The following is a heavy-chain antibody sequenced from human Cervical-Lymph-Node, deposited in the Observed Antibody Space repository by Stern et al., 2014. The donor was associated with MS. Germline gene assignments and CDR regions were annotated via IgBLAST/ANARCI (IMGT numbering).Heavy chain of an antibody. J-gene: IGHJ6*02. CDR3: AVRYCSGGRCYSVPDV. Sequence: VQLVESGSEVKKPGASVKVSCKASEYTHNNYLIHWVRQAPGQRPDWMGVINPSGATNYAQKVQDRVTMTTDASTSTFYMELSRLRSEDTAVYYCAVRYCSGGRCYSVPDVSGQGTTVIVSS. V-gene: IGHV1-46*02. CDR1: EYTHNNYL. CDR2: INPSGAT. D-gene: IGHD2-15*01.